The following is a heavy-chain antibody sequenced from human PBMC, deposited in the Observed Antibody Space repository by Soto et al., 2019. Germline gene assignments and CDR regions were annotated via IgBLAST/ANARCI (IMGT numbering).Heavy chain of an antibody. CDR1: GYAFSIYG. J-gene: IGHJ6*03. Sequence: ASVNVSWKASGYAFSIYGISWGRQAPGQGLEWMGWISAYNGNTNYAQKLQGRVTMTTDTSTSTAYMELRSLRSDDTAVYYCARDYGVAGTGDYYYYYMDVWGKGTTVTVSS. CDR3: ARDYGVAGTGDYYYYYMDV. D-gene: IGHD6-19*01. CDR2: ISAYNGNT. V-gene: IGHV1-18*01.